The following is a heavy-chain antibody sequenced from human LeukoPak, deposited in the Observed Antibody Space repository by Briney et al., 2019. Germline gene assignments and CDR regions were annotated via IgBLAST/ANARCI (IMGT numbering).Heavy chain of an antibody. CDR2: ISSGSSYI. CDR3: ARDFGARGWLDY. V-gene: IGHV3-21*01. Sequence: GGSLRLSCAASGFTFRKYNMNWVRQAPGKGLEWVSAISSGSSYIYYADSVKGRFTISRDNAKNSLYLQMNSLRAEDTAVYYCARDFGARGWLDYWGQGTLVTVSS. CDR1: GFTFRKYN. D-gene: IGHD6-19*01. J-gene: IGHJ4*02.